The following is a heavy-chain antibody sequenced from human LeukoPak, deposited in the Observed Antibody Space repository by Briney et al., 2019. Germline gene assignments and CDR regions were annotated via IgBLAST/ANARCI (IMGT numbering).Heavy chain of an antibody. Sequence: GASVKVSCKASGYTFTSYDINWVRPASGQGLEWMGWMNPNSGNTGYAQKFQGRVTMTRNTSISTAYMELSSLRSEDTAVYYCARVRKQWLVLDYWGQGTLVTVSS. CDR2: MNPNSGNT. V-gene: IGHV1-8*01. CDR1: GYTFTSYD. J-gene: IGHJ4*02. CDR3: ARVRKQWLVLDY. D-gene: IGHD6-19*01.